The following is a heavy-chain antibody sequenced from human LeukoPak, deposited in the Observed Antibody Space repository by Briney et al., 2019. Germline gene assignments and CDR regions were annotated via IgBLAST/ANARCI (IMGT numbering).Heavy chain of an antibody. V-gene: IGHV3-30*03. D-gene: IGHD3-10*02. J-gene: IGHJ6*02. Sequence: PGGSLRLSCAASGFTFSSYGMHWVRQAPGKGLEWVAVISYDGSNKYYADSVKGRFTISRDNSKNTVSLQMNILRAEDTAVYYCVRDQQWRIYSGRFYPQAKAYYCYAMDVWGQGTTVSVSS. CDR3: VRDQQWRIYSGRFYPQAKAYYCYAMDV. CDR1: GFTFSSYG. CDR2: ISYDGSNK.